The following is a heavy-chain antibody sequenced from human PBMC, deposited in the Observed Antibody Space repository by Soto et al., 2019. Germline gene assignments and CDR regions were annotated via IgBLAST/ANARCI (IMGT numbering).Heavy chain of an antibody. CDR3: ARGLPLGYWSGGSCYVRDY. D-gene: IGHD2-15*01. CDR2: IYYSGST. CDR1: GGPISSGGYY. J-gene: IGHJ4*02. V-gene: IGHV4-31*03. Sequence: QVQLQESGPGLVKPSQTLSLTGTVSGGPISSGGYYWSWIRQHPGKGLEWIGYIYYSGSTYYNQSRKSRVTSAVDTSKNQFSLKLSSVTAADTAVYYCARGLPLGYWSGGSCYVRDYWGQGTLVTVSA.